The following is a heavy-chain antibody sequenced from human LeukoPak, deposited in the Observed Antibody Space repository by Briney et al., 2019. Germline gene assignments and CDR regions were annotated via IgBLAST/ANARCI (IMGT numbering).Heavy chain of an antibody. CDR2: ISSSSSYI. V-gene: IGHV3-21*01. Sequence: GGSLRLSCAASGFTSSSYSMNWVRQAPGKGLEWVSSISSSSSYIYYADSVKGRFTISRDNAKNSLYLQMNSLRAEDTAVYHCASVSSRYYYDSSGQPTRSDAFDIWGQGTMVTVSS. CDR3: ASVSSRYYYDSSGQPTRSDAFDI. J-gene: IGHJ3*02. CDR1: GFTSSSYS. D-gene: IGHD3-22*01.